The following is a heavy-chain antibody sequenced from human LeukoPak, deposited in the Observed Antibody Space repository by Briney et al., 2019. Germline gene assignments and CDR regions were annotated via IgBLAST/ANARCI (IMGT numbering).Heavy chain of an antibody. J-gene: IGHJ3*02. CDR2: IYHSGST. D-gene: IGHD3-9*01. CDR1: GGSISSGGYS. V-gene: IGHV4-30-2*01. CDR3: ARDSFDILTGACDAFDI. Sequence: SETLSLTCAVSGGSISSGGYSWSWIRQPPGKGLEWTGYIYHSGSTYYNPSLKSRVTISVDRSKNQFSLKLSSVTAADTAVYYCARDSFDILTGACDAFDIWGQGTMVTVSS.